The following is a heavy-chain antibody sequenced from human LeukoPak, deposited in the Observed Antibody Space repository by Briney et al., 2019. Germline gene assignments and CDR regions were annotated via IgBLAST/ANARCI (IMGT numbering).Heavy chain of an antibody. D-gene: IGHD5-24*01. CDR3: VRATGRRDGSLGYFDY. CDR1: GGSFSSYA. Sequence: SVKVSYKASGGSFSSYAISWVRQAPGQGLEWMGGIIPIFGTANYAQKFQGRVSITADESTSTAYMELSSLRSEDTAMYYCVRATGRRDGSLGYFDYWGQGTLVTVSS. V-gene: IGHV1-69*13. J-gene: IGHJ4*02. CDR2: IIPIFGTA.